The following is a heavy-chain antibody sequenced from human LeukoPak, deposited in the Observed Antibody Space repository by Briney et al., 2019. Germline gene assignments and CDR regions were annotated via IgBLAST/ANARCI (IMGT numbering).Heavy chain of an antibody. V-gene: IGHV1-2*06. Sequence: GASVKVSCKASGYTFTGYYMHWVRQAPGQGLEWMGRINPNSGGTNHAQKFQGRVTMTRDTSISTAYMELSRLRSDDTAVYYCARDRAYYYDSSGYYELDYWGQGTLVTVSS. CDR2: INPNSGGT. J-gene: IGHJ4*02. CDR1: GYTFTGYY. D-gene: IGHD3-22*01. CDR3: ARDRAYYYDSSGYYELDY.